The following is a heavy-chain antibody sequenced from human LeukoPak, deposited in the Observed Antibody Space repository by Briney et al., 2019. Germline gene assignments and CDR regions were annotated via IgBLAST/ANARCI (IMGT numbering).Heavy chain of an antibody. D-gene: IGHD2-2*01. Sequence: GGSLRLSCAASGLTFSSYAMHWVRQAPGKGLEWVAVISYDGSNKYYADSVKGRFTISRDNSKNTLYLQMNSLRAEDTAVYYCAKDGSATSANWFDPWGQGTTVTVSS. V-gene: IGHV3-30-3*01. CDR2: ISYDGSNK. J-gene: IGHJ5*01. CDR1: GLTFSSYA. CDR3: AKDGSATSANWFDP.